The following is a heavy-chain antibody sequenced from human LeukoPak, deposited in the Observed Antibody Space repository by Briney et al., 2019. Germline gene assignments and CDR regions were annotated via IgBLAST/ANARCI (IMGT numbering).Heavy chain of an antibody. D-gene: IGHD2-2*01. CDR2: INARGDT. V-gene: IGHV4-34*01. Sequence: PSETLSLTCAVYGWSFNDYYWNWIRQPPGKGMEWIGEINARGDTNYNPSLKSRVTISVDTSKKQFSLSFTSTIAADTAVYYCVRGQVPAARGYNWFDPWGQGTLVTVSS. CDR3: VRGQVPAARGYNWFDP. J-gene: IGHJ5*02. CDR1: GWSFNDYY.